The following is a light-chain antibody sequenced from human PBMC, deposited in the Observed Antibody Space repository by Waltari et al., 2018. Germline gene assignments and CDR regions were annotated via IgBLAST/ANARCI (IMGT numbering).Light chain of an antibody. CDR2: DVN. CDR3: SSYTTTSTLLVV. CDR1: TSDIGSYNY. V-gene: IGLV2-14*03. Sequence: QSALTQPASLSGSPGQSITISCTGPTSDIGSYNYVSRYQHHPGKAPKLMIFDVNNRPSGVSDRFSGSKSGNTASLTISGLQAEDEADYYCSSYTTTSTLLVVFGGGTKLTVL. J-gene: IGLJ2*01.